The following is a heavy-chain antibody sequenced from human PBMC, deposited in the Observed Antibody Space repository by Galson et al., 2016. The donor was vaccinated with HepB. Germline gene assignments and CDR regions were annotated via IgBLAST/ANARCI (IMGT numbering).Heavy chain of an antibody. CDR2: TFYSGRT. D-gene: IGHD3-10*01. CDR3: ARQRRFGTWDEIDY. J-gene: IGHJ4*02. Sequence: ETLSPTCTVSGGSVSSTTYYWGWIRQPPGKGLEWIGNTFYSGRTYYNPSLKSRLTISVDPSKNQFSLRLRSVTAADTAVYYCARQRRFGTWDEIDYWGQGTLVTVSS. V-gene: IGHV4-39*01. CDR1: GGSVSSTTYY.